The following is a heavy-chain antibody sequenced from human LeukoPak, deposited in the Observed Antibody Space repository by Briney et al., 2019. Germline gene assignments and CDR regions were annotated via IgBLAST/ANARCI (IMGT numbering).Heavy chain of an antibody. CDR3: ARGRVVVAATVLYYFDY. D-gene: IGHD2-15*01. Sequence: ASVKVSCKASGYTFTSYDINWVRQATGQGLEWMGWMNPNSGNTGYAQKFQGRVTMTRNTSISTAYMGLSSLRSEDTAVYYCARGRVVVAATVLYYFDYWGQGTLVTVSS. CDR1: GYTFTSYD. CDR2: MNPNSGNT. V-gene: IGHV1-8*01. J-gene: IGHJ4*02.